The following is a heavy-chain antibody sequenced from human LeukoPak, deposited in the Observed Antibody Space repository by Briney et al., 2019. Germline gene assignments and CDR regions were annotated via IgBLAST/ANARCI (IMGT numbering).Heavy chain of an antibody. CDR3: AKLTTRPGFFDY. CDR2: INHSGST. D-gene: IGHD4-17*01. V-gene: IGHV4-34*01. J-gene: IGHJ4*02. CDR1: GGSFSGYY. Sequence: PSETLSLTCAVYGGSFSGYYWSWIRQPPGKGLGWIGEINHSGSTNYNPSLKSRVTISVDTSKNQFSLKLSSVTAADTAVYYCAKLTTRPGFFDYWGQGTLVTVSS.